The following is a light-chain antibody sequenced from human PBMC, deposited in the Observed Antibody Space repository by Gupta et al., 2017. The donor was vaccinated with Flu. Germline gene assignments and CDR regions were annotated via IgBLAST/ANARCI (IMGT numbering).Light chain of an antibody. CDR2: DVS. J-gene: IGLJ2*01. CDR1: GSDVGGYNY. CDR3: CSYAGSNTPVV. Sequence: VTISCTGTGSDVGGYNYVSWYQQHPGKAPKVIIYDVSKRPSGVPDRFSGSKSGNTASLTISGLQAEDEADYYCCSYAGSNTPVVFGGGTKLTVL. V-gene: IGLV2-11*03.